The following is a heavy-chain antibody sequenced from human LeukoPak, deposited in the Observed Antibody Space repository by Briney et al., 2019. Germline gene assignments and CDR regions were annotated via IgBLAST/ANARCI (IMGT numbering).Heavy chain of an antibody. CDR3: ARDLVPTYRYDILTGYSDY. J-gene: IGHJ4*02. Sequence: GGSLRLSCAASGFTFSSYSMNWVRQAPGKGLEWVSSISSSSRYIYYADSVKGRFTISRDNAKNSLYLQMNSLRAEDTAVYYCARDLVPTYRYDILTGYSDYWGQGTLVTVSS. D-gene: IGHD3-9*01. CDR1: GFTFSSYS. CDR2: ISSSSRYI. V-gene: IGHV3-21*01.